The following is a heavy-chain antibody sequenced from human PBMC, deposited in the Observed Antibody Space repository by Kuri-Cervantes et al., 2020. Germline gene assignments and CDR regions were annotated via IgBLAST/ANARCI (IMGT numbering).Heavy chain of an antibody. V-gene: IGHV3-30-3*01. CDR2: ISYDGSNK. Sequence: GGSLRLSCAASGLTFSSYAMHWVRQAPGKGLEWVAVISYDGSNKYYADSVKGRFTISRDNSKNTLYLQMNSLRAEDTAVYYCASARYCTNGVCLDYWGQGTLVTVSS. CDR1: GLTFSSYA. CDR3: ASARYCTNGVCLDY. J-gene: IGHJ4*02. D-gene: IGHD2-8*01.